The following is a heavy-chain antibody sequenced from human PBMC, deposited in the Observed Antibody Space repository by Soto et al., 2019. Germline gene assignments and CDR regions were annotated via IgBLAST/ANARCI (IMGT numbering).Heavy chain of an antibody. V-gene: IGHV3-23*04. D-gene: IGHD3-16*01. CDR1: GFIFTTSD. J-gene: IGHJ4*02. CDR2: ITITGDTT. Sequence: EVQLVESEGGLVQPGGSLRLSCEASGFIFTTSDMSWVRQAPGKGLEWISSITITGDTTHYADSVKGRFTISRDNSRNTGYLQMNSLGFADTAVFYCAKGGGGDHGYWGQGTLVAVSS. CDR3: AKGGGGDHGY.